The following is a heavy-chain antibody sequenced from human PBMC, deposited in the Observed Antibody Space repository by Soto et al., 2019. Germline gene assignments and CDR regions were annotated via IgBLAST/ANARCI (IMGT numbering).Heavy chain of an antibody. Sequence: GGSLRLSCAASGFTLSDFTMNWVRQSPGKGLEWISYIIRDSTTTTYADSVKGRFTISRDNAKNSLFLQMDSLRDEDTAVYYCARDLDWAFDNWGQGILVTVSS. CDR1: GFTLSDFT. CDR3: ARDLDWAFDN. CDR2: IIRDSTTT. V-gene: IGHV3-48*02. D-gene: IGHD3-9*01. J-gene: IGHJ4*02.